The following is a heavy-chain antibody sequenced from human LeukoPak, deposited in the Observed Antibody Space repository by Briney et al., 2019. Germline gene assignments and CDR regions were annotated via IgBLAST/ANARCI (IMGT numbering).Heavy chain of an antibody. CDR2: INPSGGST. CDR3: ARVSGEDDSNPIDY. Sequence: AASVKVSCKASGYTFTRYYLHWVRQAPGQGLEWMGTINPSGGSTNYAQKFQGRVTMTRDTSTSTVYMELSSLRSEDTAVYYCARVSGEDDSNPIDYWGQGTLVTVSS. CDR1: GYTFTRYY. D-gene: IGHD3-10*01. J-gene: IGHJ4*02. V-gene: IGHV1-46*01.